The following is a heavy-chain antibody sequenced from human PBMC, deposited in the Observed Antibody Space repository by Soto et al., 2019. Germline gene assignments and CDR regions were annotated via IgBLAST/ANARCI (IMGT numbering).Heavy chain of an antibody. CDR1: GGPSTGYW. CDR2: VQHTGNA. Sequence: QIPVQQSGAGPLKPSETLSLSCIVQGGPSTGYWWTWIRQSPGKALEWIGEVQHTGNANYNPSLKGRVTMSVDTSKNRLSLTLTSVTAADTAVYYCARPRGHSGSYRWDWYFDFWGRGTLVTVSS. D-gene: IGHD1-26*01. V-gene: IGHV4-34*01. J-gene: IGHJ2*01. CDR3: ARPRGHSGSYRWDWYFDF.